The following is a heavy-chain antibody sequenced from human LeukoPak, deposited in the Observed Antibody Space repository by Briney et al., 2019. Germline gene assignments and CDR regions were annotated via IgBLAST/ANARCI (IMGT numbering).Heavy chain of an antibody. Sequence: GGSLRLSCAASGFTFSSYAMSWVRQAPGKGLEWVSSISSSSSYIYYADSVKSRFTISRDDAKNSLYLQMNSLRAEDTAVYYCARGEYSGSYSDLYYYYGMDVWGQGTTVTVSS. J-gene: IGHJ6*02. D-gene: IGHD1-26*01. CDR2: ISSSSSYI. V-gene: IGHV3-21*01. CDR1: GFTFSSYA. CDR3: ARGEYSGSYSDLYYYYGMDV.